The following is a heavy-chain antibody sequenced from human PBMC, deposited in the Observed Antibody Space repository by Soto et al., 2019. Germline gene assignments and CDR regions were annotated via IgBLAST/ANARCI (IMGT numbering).Heavy chain of an antibody. CDR3: ARESSGNHNHNWFDP. J-gene: IGHJ5*02. D-gene: IGHD1-20*01. CDR2: IWFSGTT. Sequence: QVQLQESGPGLVKPSETLSLTCTVSGGSLSPYYWSWVRQPPGKGLEWIGYIWFSGTTTYNPSLKSRVTMSVDTSKNQLSLKLKFVTAADTAVYYCARESSGNHNHNWFDPWGQGTLVTVSA. V-gene: IGHV4-59*01. CDR1: GGSLSPYY.